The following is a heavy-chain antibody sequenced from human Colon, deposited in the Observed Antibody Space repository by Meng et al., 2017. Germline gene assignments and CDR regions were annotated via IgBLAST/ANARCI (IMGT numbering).Heavy chain of an antibody. CDR2: FHHSGAI. CDR3: VRNDYYDFDY. V-gene: IGHV4-4*02. Sequence: QVQLQESGPGLVKPSGTLSLTCAVSGASISSSNWWSWIRQPPGKGLEWIGEFHHSGAINYNPSLKSRVSITIDKPKNQLSLNLNSVTAADTAAYYCVRNDYYDFDYWGQGTLVTVSS. D-gene: IGHD3-10*01. J-gene: IGHJ4*01. CDR1: GASISSSNW.